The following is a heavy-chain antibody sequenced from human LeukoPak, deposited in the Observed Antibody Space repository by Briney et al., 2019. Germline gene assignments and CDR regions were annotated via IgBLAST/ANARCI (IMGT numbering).Heavy chain of an antibody. D-gene: IGHD1-26*01. J-gene: IGHJ3*02. CDR1: GFAFSTYA. Sequence: GGSLRLSCAASGFAFSTYAMHWVRQTPGKGLEWVAIISYNGRNKYYADSVKGRFTISRDNSKNTLYLQMSSLRAEDTAVYYCARAAGDSSGNAFDIWGQGTMVTVSS. V-gene: IGHV3-30*04. CDR3: ARAAGDSSGNAFDI. CDR2: ISYNGRNK.